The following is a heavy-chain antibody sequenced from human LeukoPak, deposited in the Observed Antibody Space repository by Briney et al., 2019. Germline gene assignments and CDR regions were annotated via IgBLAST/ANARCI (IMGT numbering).Heavy chain of an antibody. V-gene: IGHV1-18*01. CDR3: ARGCSSTSCLANFDY. CDR2: ISAYNGDT. Sequence: GSVKVSCKASGYTFTNYGVNWVRQAPGQGLEWMGWISAYNGDTNYAQKLQGRVTMTTDTSTSTAYMELRSLRSDDTAVYYCARGCSSTSCLANFDYWGQGTLVTASS. D-gene: IGHD2-2*01. J-gene: IGHJ4*02. CDR1: GYTFTNYG.